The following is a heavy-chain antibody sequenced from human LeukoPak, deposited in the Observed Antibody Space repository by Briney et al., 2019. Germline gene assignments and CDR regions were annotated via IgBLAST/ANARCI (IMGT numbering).Heavy chain of an antibody. CDR3: ARGPSSSSRWDY. CDR2: IIPIFGTA. V-gene: IGHV1-69*06. J-gene: IGHJ4*02. D-gene: IGHD6-6*01. Sequence: ASVTVSCKASGGTFSSYAISWVRQAPGQGLEWMGGIIPIFGTASYAQKFQGRVTITADKSTSTAYMELSSLRSEDTAVYYCARGPSSSSRWDYWGQGTLVTVSS. CDR1: GGTFSSYA.